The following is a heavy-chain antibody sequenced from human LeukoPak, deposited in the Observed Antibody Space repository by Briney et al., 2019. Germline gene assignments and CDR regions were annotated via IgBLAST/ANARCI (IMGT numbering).Heavy chain of an antibody. CDR2: ISYDGGNK. J-gene: IGHJ4*02. D-gene: IGHD6-13*01. CDR3: AKIGGGRRQQLAQYYFDY. CDR1: GFTFSSYG. Sequence: QSGGSLRLSCAASGFTFSSYGMHWVRQAPGKGLEWVAVISYDGGNKYSSDSVKGRFTISRDNSKDTLYLQMNSLRAEDTAVYYCAKIGGGRRQQLAQYYFDYWGQGTLVTVSS. V-gene: IGHV3-30*18.